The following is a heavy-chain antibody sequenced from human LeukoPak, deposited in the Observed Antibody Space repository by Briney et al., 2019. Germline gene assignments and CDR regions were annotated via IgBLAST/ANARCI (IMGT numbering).Heavy chain of an antibody. V-gene: IGHV1-2*04. CDR1: GYTFTSYA. Sequence: ASVKVSCKASGYTFTSYAMNWVRQAPGQGLEWMGWINPNSGGTNYAQKFQGWVTMTRDTSISTAYMELSRLRSDDTAVYYCARGRGYSGYDWVYWGQGALVTVSS. D-gene: IGHD5-12*01. J-gene: IGHJ4*02. CDR3: ARGRGYSGYDWVY. CDR2: INPNSGGT.